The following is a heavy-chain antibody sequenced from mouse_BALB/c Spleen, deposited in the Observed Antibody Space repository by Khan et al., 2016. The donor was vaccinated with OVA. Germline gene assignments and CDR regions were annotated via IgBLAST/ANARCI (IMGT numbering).Heavy chain of an antibody. CDR2: IWTGGST. D-gene: IGHD2-13*01. CDR1: GFSLVTYG. V-gene: IGHV2-9*02. Sequence: VQLQESGPGLVAPSQSLSITCTVSGFSLVTYGVHWVRQSPGRGLEWLGVIWTGGSTNYNSALMSRLSISKDNSQSQVFLKMNSLQTDDTAMYYCARETAYYGDYEAMDYWGQGTSVTVSS. J-gene: IGHJ4*01. CDR3: ARETAYYGDYEAMDY.